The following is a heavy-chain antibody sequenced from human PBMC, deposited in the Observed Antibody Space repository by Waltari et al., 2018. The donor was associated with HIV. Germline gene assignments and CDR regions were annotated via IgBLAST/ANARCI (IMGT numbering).Heavy chain of an antibody. D-gene: IGHD3-16*01. Sequence: QVELQESGPGLVKASETLSLTCAVSGYSITSGHYWGWVRQSPGEGLEWIGSISHTGTTYCIPSLKSRLTISADTSKNLFSRKLTAVTAADTAVYYCARDGGHFDIDFWGQGTQVTVSS. V-gene: IGHV4-38-2*02. CDR1: GYSITSGHY. CDR3: ARDGGHFDIDF. CDR2: ISHTGTT. J-gene: IGHJ4*02.